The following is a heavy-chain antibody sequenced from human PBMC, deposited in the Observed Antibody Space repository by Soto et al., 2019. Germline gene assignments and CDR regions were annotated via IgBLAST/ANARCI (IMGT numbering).Heavy chain of an antibody. V-gene: IGHV3-23*01. Sequence: GGSLRLSCTASGFTFSSYAMSWVRQAPGKGLEWVSAISATGGITYHADSVQGRFTISRDHYKSTLYLQMNSLRAEDTAIYYCAKDSLMGGSGTYYDYWGQGTLVTVSS. J-gene: IGHJ4*02. CDR3: AKDSLMGGSGTYYDY. CDR2: ISATGGIT. D-gene: IGHD3-10*01. CDR1: GFTFSSYA.